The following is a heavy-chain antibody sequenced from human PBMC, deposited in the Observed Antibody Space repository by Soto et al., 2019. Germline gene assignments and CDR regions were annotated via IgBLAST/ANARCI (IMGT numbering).Heavy chain of an antibody. CDR2: IYYSGST. J-gene: IGHJ3*02. Sequence: PSETLSLTCTVSGGSIISGDYYWIWIRQAPGKGLEWIGYIYYSGSTYYNPSLKSRVTISVDTSKNQFSLKLSSVTAADTAVYYCARSDLFLTAAGTLDIWGQGTMVTVSS. CDR3: ARSDLFLTAAGTLDI. CDR1: GGSIISGDYY. D-gene: IGHD6-13*01. V-gene: IGHV4-30-4*01.